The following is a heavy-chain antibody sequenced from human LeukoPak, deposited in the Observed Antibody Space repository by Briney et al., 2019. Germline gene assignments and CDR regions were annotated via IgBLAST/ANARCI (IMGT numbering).Heavy chain of an antibody. CDR2: ISYDGSNK. CDR3: AKDLPNGSGFDR. J-gene: IGHJ5*02. CDR1: GFTFSSYG. D-gene: IGHD3-10*01. Sequence: PGGSLRLSCAASGFTFSSYGMHWVRQAPGEGLEWVAVISYDGSNKYYADSVKGRFTISRDNSKNTLYLQMNSLRAEDTAVYYCAKDLPNGSGFDRWGQGTLVTVSS. V-gene: IGHV3-30*18.